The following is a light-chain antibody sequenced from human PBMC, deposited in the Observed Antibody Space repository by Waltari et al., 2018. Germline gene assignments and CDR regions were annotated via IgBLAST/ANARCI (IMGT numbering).Light chain of an antibody. CDR3: QSADRSGSAV. CDR1: PLPQQY. V-gene: IGLV3-25*02. Sequence: YELTQPPSVSVSPGQTAKITCSGDPLPQQYADWYQQKPRQAPILMIYKDSDRPSGIPERFAGSTSGTTFTLTISGVQPEDEAYYYCQSADRSGSAVFGARTKLTVL. J-gene: IGLJ2*01. CDR2: KDS.